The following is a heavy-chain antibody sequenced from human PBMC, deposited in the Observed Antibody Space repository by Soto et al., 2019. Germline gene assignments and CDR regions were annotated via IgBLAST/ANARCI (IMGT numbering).Heavy chain of an antibody. V-gene: IGHV1-18*01. Sequence: GASVKVSCKASGYTFTSYGISWVRQAPGQGLEWMGWISAYNGNTNYAQKLQGRVTMTTDTSTSTAYMELRSLRSDDTAVYYCARDLYYDFWSGYGYYYYYGMDVWGQGTTVTVS. CDR2: ISAYNGNT. J-gene: IGHJ6*02. CDR1: GYTFTSYG. CDR3: ARDLYYDFWSGYGYYYYYGMDV. D-gene: IGHD3-3*01.